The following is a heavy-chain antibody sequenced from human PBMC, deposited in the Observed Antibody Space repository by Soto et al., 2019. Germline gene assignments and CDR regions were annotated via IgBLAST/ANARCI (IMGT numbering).Heavy chain of an antibody. Sequence: GAAVKVSGKASGYTFTGYYMHWVRQAPGQGLEWMGWINPNSGGTNYAQKFQGRVTMTRDTSISTAYMELSRLRSDDTAVYYCARDGPYYYDSSGYYSPGFFDYWGQGTLVTVSS. V-gene: IGHV1-2*02. J-gene: IGHJ4*02. CDR2: INPNSGGT. CDR1: GYTFTGYY. D-gene: IGHD3-22*01. CDR3: ARDGPYYYDSSGYYSPGFFDY.